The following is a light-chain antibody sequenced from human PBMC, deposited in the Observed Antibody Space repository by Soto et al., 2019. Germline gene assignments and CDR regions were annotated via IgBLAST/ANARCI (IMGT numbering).Light chain of an antibody. Sequence: IQMTQSTSSLSASVEDRVTITSRASQRITNYLNWYQQKPGEAPKLQISTSGTLQRRFPSRFSGSGSGTDFTLTITALRPEDFATYFCQQSYSTPYTFGQATKLDIK. J-gene: IGKJ2*01. CDR2: TSG. CDR1: QRITNY. V-gene: IGKV1-39*01. CDR3: QQSYSTPYT.